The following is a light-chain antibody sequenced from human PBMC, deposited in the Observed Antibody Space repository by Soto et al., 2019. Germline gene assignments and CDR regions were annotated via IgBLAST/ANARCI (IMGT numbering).Light chain of an antibody. CDR3: QQDGRT. Sequence: EIVMTQSPATLSVSPGEGATLSCRASQSVSNKLAWYQQKPGQAPRLLIHTAYIRATNVPARFSGTGSGTELTLTIISLEPEDFAVYYSQQDGRTFAKGTKVDIK. J-gene: IGKJ1*01. V-gene: IGKV3-15*01. CDR1: QSVSNK. CDR2: TAY.